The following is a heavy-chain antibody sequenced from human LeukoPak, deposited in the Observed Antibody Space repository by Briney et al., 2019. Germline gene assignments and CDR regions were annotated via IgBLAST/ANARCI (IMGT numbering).Heavy chain of an antibody. Sequence: SETLSLTCTVSGGSISSYYWSWIRQPPGKGLEWIGYIYYSGSTNCNPSHKSRVTISVDTSKNQFSLKLSSVTAADTAVYYCARAGGYYFDYWGQGTLVTVSS. CDR3: ARAGGYYFDY. CDR1: GGSISSYY. J-gene: IGHJ4*02. D-gene: IGHD3-10*01. CDR2: IYYSGST. V-gene: IGHV4-59*01.